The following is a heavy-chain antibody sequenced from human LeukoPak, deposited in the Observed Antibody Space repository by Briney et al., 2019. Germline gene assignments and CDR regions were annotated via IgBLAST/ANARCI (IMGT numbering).Heavy chain of an antibody. J-gene: IGHJ6*03. CDR3: ATVAGYYYYYMDV. CDR1: GGTFSSYA. D-gene: IGHD6-19*01. CDR2: IIPIFGTA. V-gene: IGHV1-69*05. Sequence: SVRVSCMASGGTFSSYAISWVRQAPGQGLEWMGGIIPIFGTANYAQKFQGRVTITTDESTSTAYMELSSLRSEDTAVYYCATVAGYYYYYMDVWGKGTTVTVSS.